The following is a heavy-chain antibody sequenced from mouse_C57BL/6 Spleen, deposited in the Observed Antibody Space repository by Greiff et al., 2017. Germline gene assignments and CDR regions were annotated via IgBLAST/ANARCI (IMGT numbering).Heavy chain of an antibody. D-gene: IGHD1-1*01. Sequence: QVQLQQPGAELVKPGASVKLSCKASGYTFTSYWMHWVKQRPGQGLEWIGMIHPNSGSTNYNEKFKSKATLTVDKSSSTAYLQLSSLTSEDSAVYYCATITAVVLDYWGQGTTLTVSS. J-gene: IGHJ2*01. CDR1: GYTFTSYW. CDR2: IHPNSGST. V-gene: IGHV1-64*01. CDR3: ATITAVVLDY.